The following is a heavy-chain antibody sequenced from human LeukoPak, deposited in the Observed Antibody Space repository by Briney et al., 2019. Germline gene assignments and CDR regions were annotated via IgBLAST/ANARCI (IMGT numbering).Heavy chain of an antibody. D-gene: IGHD3-22*01. V-gene: IGHV1-46*01. J-gene: IGHJ4*02. CDR2: INPSGDST. CDR1: GYTFTTYY. Sequence: GASVKVSCKASGYTFTTYYMHWVRQAPGQGLEWMGIINPSGDSTSYAQKFQGRVTMTRDTSTSTAYMELRSLRSDDTAVYYCARGPHERSGYPDDWGQGTLVTVSS. CDR3: ARGPHERSGYPDD.